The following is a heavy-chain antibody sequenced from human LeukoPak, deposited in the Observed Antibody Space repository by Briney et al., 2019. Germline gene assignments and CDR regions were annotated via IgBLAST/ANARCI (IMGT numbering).Heavy chain of an antibody. D-gene: IGHD1-26*01. J-gene: IGHJ4*02. CDR3: ARDSGSYLY. CDR2: IIPILGIA. CDR1: GYTFTSYY. V-gene: IGHV1-69*04. Sequence: SVKVSCKASGYTFTSYYMHWVRQAPGQGLEWMGRIIPILGIANYAQKFQGRVTITADKSTSTAYMELSSLRSEDTAVYYCARDSGSYLYWGQGTLVTVSS.